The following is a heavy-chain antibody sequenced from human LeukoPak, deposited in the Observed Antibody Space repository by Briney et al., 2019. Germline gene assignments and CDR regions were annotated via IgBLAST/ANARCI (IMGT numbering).Heavy chain of an antibody. CDR1: GGSISSSIYY. CDR3: ATGIAARQPFDY. D-gene: IGHD6-6*01. J-gene: IGHJ4*02. CDR2: VFYNGAT. V-gene: IGHV4-39*07. Sequence: SETLSLTCIVSGGSISSSIYYWAWVRQPPGKGLEWIGTVFYNGATQYSPSLRSRVTISIDTPTNQFSLKLTSVTAADTALYYCATGIAARQPFDYWGQGTLVTVSS.